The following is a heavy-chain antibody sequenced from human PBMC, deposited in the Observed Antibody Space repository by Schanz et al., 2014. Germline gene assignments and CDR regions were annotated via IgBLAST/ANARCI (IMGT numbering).Heavy chain of an antibody. CDR2: IYLSDGST. CDR1: GYTFTDYH. D-gene: IGHD5-12*01. V-gene: IGHV1-2*02. CDR3: ARDWSGYDPIHFFDY. J-gene: IGHJ4*02. Sequence: QVQLVQSGAEVKKPGASVKVSCKSSGYTFTDYHIHWVRQAPGQGLEWMGRIYLSDGSTRYAQKFQGRVTMTWDTPLTTVNMELSGLTHDDTAVYYCARDWSGYDPIHFFDYWGQGTLVTVSS.